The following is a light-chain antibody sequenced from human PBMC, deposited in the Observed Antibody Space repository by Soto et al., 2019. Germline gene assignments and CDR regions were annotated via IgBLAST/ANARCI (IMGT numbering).Light chain of an antibody. Sequence: QSVLTQPRSVSGSPGQSVTISCTGTSSDVGGYNYVSWYQQHPGKAPKLMIYDVSKRPSGVPDRFSGSKSGNTASLTISGHQAEDEADYYCRSYAGSYTYVFGTGTKVTVL. CDR1: SSDVGGYNY. V-gene: IGLV2-11*01. CDR3: RSYAGSYTYV. CDR2: DVS. J-gene: IGLJ1*01.